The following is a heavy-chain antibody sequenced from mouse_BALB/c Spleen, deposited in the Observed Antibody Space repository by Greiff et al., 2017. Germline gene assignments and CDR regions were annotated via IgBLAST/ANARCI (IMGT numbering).Heavy chain of an antibody. Sequence: VQLQQSGAELVKPGASVKLSCTASGFNIKDTYMHWVKQRPEQGLEWIGRIDPANGNTKYDPKFQGKATITADTSSNTAYLQLSSLTSEDTAVYYCARDYYGSRGAMDYWGQGTSVTVSS. D-gene: IGHD1-1*01. CDR1: GFNIKDTY. V-gene: IGHV14-3*02. CDR2: IDPANGNT. J-gene: IGHJ4*01. CDR3: ARDYYGSRGAMDY.